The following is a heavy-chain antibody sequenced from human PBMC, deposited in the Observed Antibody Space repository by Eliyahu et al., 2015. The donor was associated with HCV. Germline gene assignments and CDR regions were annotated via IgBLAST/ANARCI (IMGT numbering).Heavy chain of an antibody. V-gene: IGHV4-39*01. CDR3: ARLGRITIFDYYFDY. D-gene: IGHD3-9*01. CDR2: IYYSGST. J-gene: IGHJ4*02. Sequence: QLQLQESXPGLVKPSETLSLXCTVSGXSISXSSYYWGWIRQPPGKGLEWIGSIYYSGSTYYNPSLKSRVTISVDTSKNQFSLKLSSVTAADTAVYYCARLGRITIFDYYFDYWGQGTLVTVSS. CDR1: GXSISXSSYY.